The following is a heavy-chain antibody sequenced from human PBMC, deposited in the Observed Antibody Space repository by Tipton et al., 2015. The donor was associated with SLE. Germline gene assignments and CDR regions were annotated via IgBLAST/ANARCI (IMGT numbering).Heavy chain of an antibody. J-gene: IGHJ5*02. Sequence: GSLRLSCAASGFTFSSYEMNWVRQAPGKGLEWVSYISSSGSTIYYADSVKGRFTISRDNAKNSLYLQMNSLRAEDTAVYYCAPYSGYSSSWYRGWFDPWGQGTLVTVSS. D-gene: IGHD6-13*01. V-gene: IGHV3-48*03. CDR2: ISSSGSTI. CDR1: GFTFSSYE. CDR3: APYSGYSSSWYRGWFDP.